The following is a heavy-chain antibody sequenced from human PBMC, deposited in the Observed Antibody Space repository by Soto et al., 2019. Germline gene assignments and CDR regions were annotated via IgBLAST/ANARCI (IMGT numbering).Heavy chain of an antibody. CDR3: ARDKRDLRFLEWSYYFDY. V-gene: IGHV3-30-3*01. CDR2: ISYDGSNK. D-gene: IGHD3-3*01. Sequence: QVQLVESGGGVVQPGRSLSLSCAASGFTFSSCAMHWVRQAPGKGLEWVALISYDGSNKYYADSVKGRFTISRDNSKNRLYLQMHSLRAEDTAVYYCARDKRDLRFLEWSYYFDYWSQGTLVTVSS. J-gene: IGHJ4*02. CDR1: GFTFSSCA.